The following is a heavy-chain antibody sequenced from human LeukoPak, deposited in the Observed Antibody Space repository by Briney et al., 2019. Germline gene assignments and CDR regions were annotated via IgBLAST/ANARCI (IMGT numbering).Heavy chain of an antibody. CDR2: ISAYNGNT. CDR3: ARVDCSSTSCYPEYFQH. CDR1: GYTFTSYG. Sequence: GASVKVSCKASGYTFTSYGISWVRQAPGQGLEWMGWISAYNGNTNYAQKLQGRVTMTTDTSTSTAYMELRSLRSDDTAVYYCARVDCSSTSCYPEYFQHWGQGTLVTVSS. J-gene: IGHJ1*01. V-gene: IGHV1-18*01. D-gene: IGHD2-2*01.